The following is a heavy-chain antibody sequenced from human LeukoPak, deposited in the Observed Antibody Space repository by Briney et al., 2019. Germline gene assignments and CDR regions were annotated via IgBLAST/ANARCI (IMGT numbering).Heavy chain of an antibody. Sequence: PGESLRLSCVSSGFTFNSHAINWVRQAPGKGLEWVSVMTPNGDHTYYSDSVRGPFTISRGNSMNTMSLQMNSLRAADTAIYYCARGGQYPNSVIDYWGQGTLVTVSS. CDR3: ARGGQYPNSVIDY. D-gene: IGHD4-23*01. J-gene: IGHJ4*02. CDR1: GFTFNSHA. V-gene: IGHV3-23*01. CDR2: MTPNGDHT.